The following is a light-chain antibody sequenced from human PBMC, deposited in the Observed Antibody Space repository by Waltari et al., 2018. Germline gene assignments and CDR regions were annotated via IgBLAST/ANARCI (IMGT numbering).Light chain of an antibody. CDR1: QSVARK. CDR2: DTS. J-gene: IGKJ2*01. V-gene: IGKV3-15*01. Sequence: IVMTQSPATLSVSPGERATLSCRASQSVARKLAWYQQKPGQAPRLLISDTSTRATGIPVRFSGSGSGTEFTLTISSPQSEDFAVYYCQQYHDWPLYTFGQGTKLEIK. CDR3: QQYHDWPLYT.